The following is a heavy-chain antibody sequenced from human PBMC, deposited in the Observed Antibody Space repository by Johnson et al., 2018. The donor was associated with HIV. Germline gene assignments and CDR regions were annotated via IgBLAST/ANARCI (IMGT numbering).Heavy chain of an antibody. Sequence: VQLVESGGGLVQPGGSLRLSCAASGLTVSTNDINWVRQAPGKGLEWVANIKQDGSEKHYVDSVKGRFTISRDNAKNSLYLQMNSLRAEDTAVYYCARDHTNSGSYSTYAFDIWCQGTMVTVSS. D-gene: IGHD1-26*01. J-gene: IGHJ3*02. CDR3: ARDHTNSGSYSTYAFDI. V-gene: IGHV3-7*01. CDR2: IKQDGSEK. CDR1: GLTVSTND.